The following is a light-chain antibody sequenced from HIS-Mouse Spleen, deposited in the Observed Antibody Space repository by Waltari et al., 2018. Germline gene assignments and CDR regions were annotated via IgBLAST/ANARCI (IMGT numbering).Light chain of an antibody. V-gene: IGLV2-14*03. Sequence: QSALPQPASVSGSPGQSITISCTGTSRHVGGYNYVSWYQQHPGNAPKLMIYDVSNRPSGVSNRFSGSKSGNTASLTISGLQAEDEADYYCSSYTSSSTLVVFGGGTKLTVL. CDR3: SSYTSSSTLVV. CDR2: DVS. CDR1: SRHVGGYNY. J-gene: IGLJ2*01.